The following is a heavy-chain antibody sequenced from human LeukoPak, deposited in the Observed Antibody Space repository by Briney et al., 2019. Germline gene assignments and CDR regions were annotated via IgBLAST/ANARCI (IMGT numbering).Heavy chain of an antibody. CDR3: ATRIVGTPDYFDY. J-gene: IGHJ4*02. V-gene: IGHV3-74*01. D-gene: IGHD1-26*01. CDR1: GFTFSSYW. Sequence: GGSLRLSCAASGFTFSSYWMHWVRQAPGKGLVWVSRINSDGSSTSYADSVKGRFTISRDNAKNTLYLQMNSLRAEDTAVYYCATRIVGTPDYFDYWGQGSLVTASS. CDR2: INSDGSST.